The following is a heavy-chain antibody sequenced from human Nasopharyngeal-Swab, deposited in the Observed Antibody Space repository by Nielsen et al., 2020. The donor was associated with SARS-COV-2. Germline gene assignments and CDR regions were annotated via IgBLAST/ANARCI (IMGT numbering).Heavy chain of an antibody. D-gene: IGHD3-10*02. Sequence: SETLSLTCTVSGYSISSGYYWGWIRQPPGKGLEWIGSIYHSGSTYYNPSLKSRVTISKDTSKNQFSLKMSSVTAADTALYYCARAPCCSAFDSWGQGALVTVSS. CDR1: GYSISSGYY. CDR3: ARAPCCSAFDS. V-gene: IGHV4-38-2*02. J-gene: IGHJ4*02. CDR2: IYHSGST.